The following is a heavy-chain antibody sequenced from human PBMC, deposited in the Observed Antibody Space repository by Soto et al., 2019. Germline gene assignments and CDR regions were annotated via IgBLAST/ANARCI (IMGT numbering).Heavy chain of an antibody. V-gene: IGHV3-23*01. J-gene: IGHJ4*02. CDR2: ISGSGGST. CDR3: AKHFVNGEVDY. Sequence: EVQLLESGGGLVQPGGSQRLSCAASGFTFSSYAMSWVRQAPGKGLEWVSIISGSGGSTYYADSVKGRFTISRDNSKNTLYLQMNSLTAEDTAVYYCAKHFVNGEVDYWGQGTLVTVSS. D-gene: IGHD3-10*01. CDR1: GFTFSSYA.